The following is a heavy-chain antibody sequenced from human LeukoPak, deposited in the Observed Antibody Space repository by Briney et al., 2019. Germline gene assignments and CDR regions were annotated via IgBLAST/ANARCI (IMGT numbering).Heavy chain of an antibody. J-gene: IGHJ6*02. D-gene: IGHD3-10*01. CDR3: ARGKGAYSGSYTYYYYGMDV. Sequence: SVNVSCKASGGTFSVYAISCVRRARGQGLEWMGGIIPIFGTANYAQKFQGRVTITADESTSTAYMELSSMRYEDTAVYYCARGKGAYSGSYTYYYYGMDVWGQGTTVTVSS. CDR2: IIPIFGTA. V-gene: IGHV1-69*01. CDR1: GGTFSVYA.